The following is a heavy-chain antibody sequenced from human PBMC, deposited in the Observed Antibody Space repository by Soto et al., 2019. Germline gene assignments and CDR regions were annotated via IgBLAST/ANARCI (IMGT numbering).Heavy chain of an antibody. CDR2: ISAYNGNT. J-gene: IGHJ5*02. V-gene: IGHV1-18*01. CDR1: GYTFTSYG. CDR3: ARDRKIRASGSWYETNWFDP. D-gene: IGHD6-13*01. Sequence: ASVKVSCKASGYTFTSYGISWVRQAPGQGLEWMGWISAYNGNTNYAQKLQGRVTMTTDTSTSTAYMELRSLRSDDTAVYYCARDRKIRASGSWYETNWFDPWGQGTLVTVSS.